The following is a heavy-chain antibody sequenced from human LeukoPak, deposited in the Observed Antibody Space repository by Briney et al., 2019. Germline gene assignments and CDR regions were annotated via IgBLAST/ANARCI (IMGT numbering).Heavy chain of an antibody. CDR2: ISTPSYK. Sequence: GGSLRLSCAASGFTFSSYTMNWVRQAPGKGLEWVSSISTPSYKYYSDSLKGRFTISRDNAKNSLYLQMNSLRAEDTAVYYCAKEYSPGSRGYFDYWGQGTLVTVSS. V-gene: IGHV3-21*04. J-gene: IGHJ4*02. D-gene: IGHD2-21*01. CDR1: GFTFSSYT. CDR3: AKEYSPGSRGYFDY.